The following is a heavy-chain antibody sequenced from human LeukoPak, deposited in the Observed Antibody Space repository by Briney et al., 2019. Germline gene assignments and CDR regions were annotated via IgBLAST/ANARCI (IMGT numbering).Heavy chain of an antibody. V-gene: IGHV3-30*01. Sequence: GSLRLSCAASGFTFSSYAMHWVRQAPGKGLEWVAVISYDGSNKYYADSVKGRFTISRDNSKNTLYLQMNSLRAEDTAVYYCARAVVPAAIRTSGGNWFDPWGQGTLVTVSS. J-gene: IGHJ5*02. CDR3: ARAVVPAAIRTSGGNWFDP. CDR2: ISYDGSNK. D-gene: IGHD2-2*01. CDR1: GFTFSSYA.